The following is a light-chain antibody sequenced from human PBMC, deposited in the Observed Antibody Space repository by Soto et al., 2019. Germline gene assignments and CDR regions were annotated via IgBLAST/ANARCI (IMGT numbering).Light chain of an antibody. Sequence: EIVLTQSPATLSLSPGERATLSCRASQSLRKYLAWYQQKPGQAPRLLIYDASNRATGIPARFSGSGSGTDFTLTSSSLEPEDFAFYYGQQRSNWRGTFGGGTKVEIK. J-gene: IGKJ4*01. CDR2: DAS. CDR3: QQRSNWRGT. CDR1: QSLRKY. V-gene: IGKV3-11*01.